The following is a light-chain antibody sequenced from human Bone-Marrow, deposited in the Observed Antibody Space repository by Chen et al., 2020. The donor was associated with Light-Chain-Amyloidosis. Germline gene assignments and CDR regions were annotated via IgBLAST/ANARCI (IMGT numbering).Light chain of an antibody. CDR1: IIGTFNL. Sequence: QSALTPPASAAGSPGRSITISCTGTIIGTFNLVSWYQQNPGNAPKLIIYEGSRRPSEVSDRFSGSTSGNTASLTISGLQTDDEADYYCCSYGGYSTFVFGGGTKLTVL. J-gene: IGLJ2*01. CDR2: EGS. CDR3: CSYGGYSTFV. V-gene: IGLV2-23*03.